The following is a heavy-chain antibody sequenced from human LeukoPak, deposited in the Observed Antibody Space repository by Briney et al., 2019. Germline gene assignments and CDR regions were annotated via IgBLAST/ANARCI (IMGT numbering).Heavy chain of an antibody. J-gene: IGHJ6*03. V-gene: IGHV1-2*02. D-gene: IGHD3-3*01. CDR3: ARDCPSGRRQAGLDRGTIFGVAPYYYYYMDV. CDR2: INPNSGGT. Sequence: ASVKVSCKASGYTFTGYYMHWVRQAPGQGLEWMGWINPNSGGTNYAQKSQGRVTMTRDTSISTAYMELSRLRSDDTAVYYCARDCPSGRRQAGLDRGTIFGVAPYYYYYMDVWGKGTTVTVSS. CDR1: GYTFTGYY.